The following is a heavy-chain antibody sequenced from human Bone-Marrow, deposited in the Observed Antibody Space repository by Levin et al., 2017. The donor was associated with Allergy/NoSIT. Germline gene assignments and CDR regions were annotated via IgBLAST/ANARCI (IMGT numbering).Heavy chain of an antibody. J-gene: IGHJ4*02. Sequence: TSETLSLTCTASGGSVSSTNHYWGWIRQSPGKGLEWIGSIYYSGSTYYNPSFKSRVIISVDTSKNQFSLRLSSVTAADTAVYYCVRVDGGGNYFDSWGQGTLVTVSS. D-gene: IGHD3-16*01. CDR1: GGSVSSTNHY. CDR2: IYYSGST. V-gene: IGHV4-39*01. CDR3: VRVDGGGNYFDS.